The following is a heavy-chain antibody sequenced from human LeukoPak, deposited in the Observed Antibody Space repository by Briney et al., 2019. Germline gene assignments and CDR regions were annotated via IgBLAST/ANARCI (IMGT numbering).Heavy chain of an antibody. J-gene: IGHJ4*02. CDR3: ASEEGIYCTGGSCWRFDY. CDR1: GGSISSSSYY. CDR2: MYYSGST. V-gene: IGHV4-39*01. D-gene: IGHD2-15*01. Sequence: SETLSLTCTVSGGSISSSSYYWGWIRQPPGKGLEWIGSMYYSGSTYYNPSLKSRVTISVDRSKNQFSLKLSSVTAADTAVYYCASEEGIYCTGGSCWRFDYWGQGTLVTVPS.